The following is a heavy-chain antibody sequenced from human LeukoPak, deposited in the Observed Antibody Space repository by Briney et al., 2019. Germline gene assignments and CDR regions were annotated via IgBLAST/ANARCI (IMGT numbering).Heavy chain of an antibody. CDR2: INPNSGGT. J-gene: IGHJ6*03. V-gene: IGHV1-2*02. D-gene: IGHD5-12*01. CDR3: ARGTYSGYDDGYYYYYMDV. Sequence: GASVKVSCKASGYTFTGYYMHWVRQAPGQGREWMGWINPNSGGTNYAQKFQGRVTMTRDTSISTVYMELSRLRSDDTAVYYCARGTYSGYDDGYYYYYMDVWGKGTTVTVSS. CDR1: GYTFTGYY.